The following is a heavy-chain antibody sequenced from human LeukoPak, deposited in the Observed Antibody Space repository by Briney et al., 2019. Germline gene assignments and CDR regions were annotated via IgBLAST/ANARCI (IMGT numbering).Heavy chain of an antibody. J-gene: IGHJ4*02. Sequence: SETLSLTCTVSGGSIDSYYWSWIRQPPGKGLEWIGYFYYTGSTEYHPSLKSRVTISLDTSKNQFSLKLTSVTAADTAVYYCARVYQSAEYYFDYWGQGNLVSVSS. CDR1: GGSIDSYY. CDR2: FYYTGST. D-gene: IGHD2-2*01. V-gene: IGHV4-59*01. CDR3: ARVYQSAEYYFDY.